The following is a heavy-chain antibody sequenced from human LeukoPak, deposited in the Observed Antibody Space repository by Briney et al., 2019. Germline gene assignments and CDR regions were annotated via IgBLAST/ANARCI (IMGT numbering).Heavy chain of an antibody. CDR1: GYTFTSYY. CDR3: ARDRSDAGEPDNWFDP. CDR2: INPSGGST. D-gene: IGHD1-26*01. J-gene: IGHJ5*02. Sequence: ASVTVSFKASGYTFTSYYMHWVRQAPGQGLEWMGIINPSGGSTSYAQKFQGRVTMTRDMSTSTVYMELSSLRSEDTAVYYCARDRSDAGEPDNWFDPWGQGTLVTVSS. V-gene: IGHV1-46*01.